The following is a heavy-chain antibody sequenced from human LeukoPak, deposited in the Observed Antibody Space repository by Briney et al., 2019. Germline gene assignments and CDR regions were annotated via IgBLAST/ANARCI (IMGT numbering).Heavy chain of an antibody. CDR3: PRVHYDFWSGYYPRGPLDY. D-gene: IGHD3-3*01. Sequence: PSETLSLTCAVYGGSFSGYYWSGIRQPPGKGLEWSGEINHSESTNYNPSLKSRATISVETSKTQSSLKLSSATAADTAAYYCPRVHYDFWSGYYPRGPLDYWGQGTLVTVSS. CDR2: INHSEST. V-gene: IGHV4-34*01. CDR1: GGSFSGYY. J-gene: IGHJ4*02.